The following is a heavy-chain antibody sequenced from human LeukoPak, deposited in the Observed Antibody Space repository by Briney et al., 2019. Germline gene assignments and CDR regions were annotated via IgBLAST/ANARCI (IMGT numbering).Heavy chain of an antibody. D-gene: IGHD6-19*01. J-gene: IGHJ4*02. Sequence: GGSLRLSCAASGFTFSNYAMNWVRQAPGKGLELVASISSSITFIYYADSVKGRFNLSRDNAKNSLILQMSSLRAEDTAVYYCARDMNSGWYSFYYLDYWGQGTLVTVSS. CDR2: ISSSITFI. V-gene: IGHV3-21*01. CDR3: ARDMNSGWYSFYYLDY. CDR1: GFTFSNYA.